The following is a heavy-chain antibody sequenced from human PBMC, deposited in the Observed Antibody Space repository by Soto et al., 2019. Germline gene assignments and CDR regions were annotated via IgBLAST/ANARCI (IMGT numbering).Heavy chain of an antibody. V-gene: IGHV3-74*01. CDR3: ARDLSSCSSARCYSYYYGMDV. D-gene: IGHD2-2*01. CDR1: GFNFSRYW. CDR2: IDSDGSRT. Sequence: EVQLVESGGGLVQPGGSLRLSCTASGFNFSRYWTHWVRQVPGRGLVWVSRIDSDGSRTSYGDSVKGRFTISRDNAKNTLYLQMNSLRAEVTAVYYCARDLSSCSSARCYSYYYGMDVWGQGTTVTVSS. J-gene: IGHJ6*02.